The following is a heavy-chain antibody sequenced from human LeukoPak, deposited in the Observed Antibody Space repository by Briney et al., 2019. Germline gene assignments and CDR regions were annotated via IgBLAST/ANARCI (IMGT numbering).Heavy chain of an antibody. V-gene: IGHV1-18*01. Sequence: ASVKVTCKASGYTFTSYGISWVRQAPGQGLEWMGWISAYNGNTNYAQKLQGRITMTTDTSTSTAYMDLRSLRSDDTAVYYCARGSVSTWYKYYFDYWGQGTLVTVSS. CDR3: ARGSVSTWYKYYFDY. CDR1: GYTFTSYG. J-gene: IGHJ4*02. CDR2: ISAYNGNT. D-gene: IGHD6-13*01.